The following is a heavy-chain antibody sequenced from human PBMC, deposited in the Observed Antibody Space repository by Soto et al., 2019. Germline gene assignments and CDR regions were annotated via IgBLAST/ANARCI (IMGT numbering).Heavy chain of an antibody. CDR1: GGSISSGDYY. J-gene: IGHJ6*02. CDR2: IHSSGST. Sequence: QVQLQESGPGLVKPSQTLSLTCTVSGGSISSGDYYWSWIRQHPGKGLEWIGYIHSSGSTYYNPTLTSRVTISVDASKTQLSLKLGSVPAADTAVYYCARDSGEQLQMIYYYGMDVWGQGSTVTVSS. D-gene: IGHD2-15*01. CDR3: ARDSGEQLQMIYYYGMDV. V-gene: IGHV4-31*03.